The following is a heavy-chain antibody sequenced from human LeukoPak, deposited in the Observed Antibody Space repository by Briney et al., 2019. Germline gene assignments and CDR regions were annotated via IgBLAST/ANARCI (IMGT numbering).Heavy chain of an antibody. CDR2: IIPIFGTA. CDR1: GGTFSSYA. V-gene: IGHV1-69*13. J-gene: IGHJ6*03. Sequence: GASVKVSCKASGGTFSSYAISWVRQAPGQGLEWMGGIIPIFGTANYAQKFQGRVTITADESTSTAYMELSSLRAEDTAVYYCAKDGDRGSYYSYYYYYMDVWGKGTTVTISS. CDR3: AKDGDRGSYYSYYYYYMDV. D-gene: IGHD1-26*01.